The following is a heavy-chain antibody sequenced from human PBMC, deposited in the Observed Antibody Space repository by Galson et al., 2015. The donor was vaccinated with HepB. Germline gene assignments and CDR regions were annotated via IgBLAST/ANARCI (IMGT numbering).Heavy chain of an antibody. CDR1: GFTFSSYA. CDR3: ARDDKNLYYFDY. J-gene: IGHJ4*02. V-gene: IGHV3-30-3*01. D-gene: IGHD1-7*01. Sequence: SLRLSCAASGFTFSSYAMHWVRQAPGKGLEWVAVISYDGSNKYYADSVKGRFTISRDNSKNTPYLQMNSLRAEDTAVYYCARDDKNLYYFDYWGQGTLVTVSS. CDR2: ISYDGSNK.